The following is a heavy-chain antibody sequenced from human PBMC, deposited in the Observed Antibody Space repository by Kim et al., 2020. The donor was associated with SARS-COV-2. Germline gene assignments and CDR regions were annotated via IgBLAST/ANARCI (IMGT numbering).Heavy chain of an antibody. CDR3: AKHTAMLLWYY. CDR2: ISYDGSNK. Sequence: GGSLRLSCAASGFTFSSYGMHWVRQAPGKGLEWVAVISYDGSNKYYADSVKGRFTISRDNSKNTLYLQMNSLRAEDTAVYYCAKHTAMLLWYYWVQGT. J-gene: IGHJ4*02. CDR1: GFTFSSYG. D-gene: IGHD5-18*01. V-gene: IGHV3-30*18.